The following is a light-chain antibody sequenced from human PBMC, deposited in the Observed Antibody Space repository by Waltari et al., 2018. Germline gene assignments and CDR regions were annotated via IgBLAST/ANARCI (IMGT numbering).Light chain of an antibody. CDR3: ATWDSSLSAVL. J-gene: IGLJ3*02. CDR1: SSNIWNND. CDR2: NKN. Sequence: QSVLTQPPSVSAAPGQKLIIPCSGSSSNIWNNDVSWYLHLPGTPPQLLITNKNKRPSGVPDRFSGSKSGTSATLGITGLQTGDEADYYCATWDSSLSAVLFGGGTKLTVL. V-gene: IGLV1-51*01.